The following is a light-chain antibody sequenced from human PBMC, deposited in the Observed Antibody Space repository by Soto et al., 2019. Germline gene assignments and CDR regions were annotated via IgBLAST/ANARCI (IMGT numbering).Light chain of an antibody. Sequence: QSALAQPASVSGAPGQSITLSFTGTSRDVGGYNYVSWYQQHPGKAPKLMIYAVSNRPSGVSNRFSGSKSGNTATLTISGLQAEDEADYYCCSYTVSGTYVFGTGTKVTVL. CDR1: SRDVGGYNY. V-gene: IGLV2-14*01. CDR3: CSYTVSGTYV. CDR2: AVS. J-gene: IGLJ1*01.